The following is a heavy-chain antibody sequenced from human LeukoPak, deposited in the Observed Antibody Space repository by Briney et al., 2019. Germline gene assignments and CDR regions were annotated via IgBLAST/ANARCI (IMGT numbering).Heavy chain of an antibody. CDR3: ARRALWFGELIAFDF. V-gene: IGHV4-59*01. CDR2: FYYSGST. J-gene: IGHJ3*01. CDR1: GGSIRSYY. D-gene: IGHD3-10*01. Sequence: SETLSLTCTVSGGSIRSYYWTWIRQPPGKGLQWIGCFYYSGSTNYNPSLKSRVTISVDTSKNQFSLKLSSVTAADTAVYYRARRALWFGELIAFDFWGPGTVVTVSS.